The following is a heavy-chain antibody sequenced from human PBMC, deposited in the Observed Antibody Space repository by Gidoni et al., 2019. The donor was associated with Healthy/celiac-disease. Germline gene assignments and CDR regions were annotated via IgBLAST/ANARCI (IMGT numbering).Heavy chain of an antibody. V-gene: IGHV3-23*01. CDR1: VFTFSSYA. CDR3: AKARDYDIWTGLRYYYYYMDV. Sequence: EVQLLESGGVLVQPGGSLRLSCAASVFTFSSYALGWVPQAPGKGLEWVSEISGSGGSTYYEDPVKGRFTISRDNSKNTLYLQMNSLRAEDTDVYYCAKARDYDIWTGLRYYYYYMDVWGKGTTVTVSS. CDR2: ISGSGGST. D-gene: IGHD3-9*01. J-gene: IGHJ6*03.